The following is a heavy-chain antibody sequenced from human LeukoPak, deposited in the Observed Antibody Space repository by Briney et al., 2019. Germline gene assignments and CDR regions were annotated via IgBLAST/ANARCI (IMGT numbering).Heavy chain of an antibody. CDR2: IYVGGST. J-gene: IGHJ4*02. D-gene: IGHD3/OR15-3a*01. V-gene: IGHV3-53*01. CDR3: ARYMILGFFFDN. Sequence: GGSLRLSCAASGFTVSSDYMSWVRQAPGKGLEGVSVIYVGGSTYYADSVKGRFTISRDNSKNTLYLQMNSLRAEDTAVYYCARYMILGFFFDNWGQGTLVTVSS. CDR1: GFTVSSDY.